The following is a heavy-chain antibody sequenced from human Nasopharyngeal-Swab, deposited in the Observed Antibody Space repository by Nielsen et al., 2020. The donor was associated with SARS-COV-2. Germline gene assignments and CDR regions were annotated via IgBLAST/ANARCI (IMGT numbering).Heavy chain of an antibody. J-gene: IGHJ6*02. CDR2: ISGSDYTI. V-gene: IGHV3-48*03. Sequence: GESLKISCAASGFTFRSYAISWVRQAPGKGLEWVSVISGSDYTIYYADSVKGRFTISRDNAKNSLYLQMNSLRAEDTAVYYCASGGYGDYDAYYYGMDVWGQGTTVTVSS. CDR1: GFTFRSYA. D-gene: IGHD4-17*01. CDR3: ASGGYGDYDAYYYGMDV.